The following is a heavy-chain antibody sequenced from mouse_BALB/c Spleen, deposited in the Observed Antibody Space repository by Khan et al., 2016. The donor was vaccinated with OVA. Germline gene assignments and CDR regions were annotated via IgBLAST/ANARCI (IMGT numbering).Heavy chain of an antibody. CDR1: GYSITSDYV. D-gene: IGHD3-3*01. V-gene: IGHV3-2*02. Sequence: EVQLQESGPGPVKPSLSLSLTCTVTGYSITSDYVWNWIRQFPGHKLEWMGYISYSGRTSYTPSLKSRISITRDTSKNQFFLQLNSVTTEDTATYFCVRGRAYWGQGTLVTVSA. CDR2: ISYSGRT. J-gene: IGHJ3*01. CDR3: VRGRAY.